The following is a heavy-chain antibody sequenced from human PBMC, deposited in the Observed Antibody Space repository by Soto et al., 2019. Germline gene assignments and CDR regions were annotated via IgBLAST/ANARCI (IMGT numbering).Heavy chain of an antibody. J-gene: IGHJ4*02. D-gene: IGHD5-12*01. CDR2: ISAYNGNI. CDR3: ARDSGYESNY. Sequence: QVQLGQSGAEVKKPGASVKVSCKAYGYTFTSYGISWVRQAPGQVREWMGWISAYNGNINYAQKIQGRVTMTTDTSTSTAYMKRRSLRSDETAVYYCARDSGYESNYWGQGTLVTVSS. V-gene: IGHV1-18*01. CDR1: GYTFTSYG.